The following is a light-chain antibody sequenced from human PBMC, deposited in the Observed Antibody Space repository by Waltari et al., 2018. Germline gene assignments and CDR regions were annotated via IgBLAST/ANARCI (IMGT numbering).Light chain of an antibody. V-gene: IGKV3-20*01. CDR1: QSVDDY. J-gene: IGKJ1*01. CDR3: QQYGTSPTWT. Sequence: VLTQSPATLSLSPGERATLSCRAIQSVDDYMAWYQQKPGQSPRLLIYDASNRATGIPIRFSGSGVGTDFTLTISRLEPEDFAVYYCQQYGTSPTWTFGQGTK. CDR2: DAS.